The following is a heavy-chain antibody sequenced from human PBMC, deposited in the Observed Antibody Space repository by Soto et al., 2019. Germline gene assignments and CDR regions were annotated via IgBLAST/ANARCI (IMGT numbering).Heavy chain of an antibody. CDR2: INPATGAA. Sequence: QLHLVQSGAVVKKPGASVTVSCSASGYPVTAYYMHWVRQAPGRGLEWMGGINPATGAAKYTKTFQGRVPMARDTSTSSVFMELSGLTSGDTAVFYCARGGGVGVAGSAAFDMWGQGTLVTVSS. CDR3: ARGGGVGVAGSAAFDM. V-gene: IGHV1-2*02. J-gene: IGHJ3*02. CDR1: GYPVTAYY. D-gene: IGHD3-3*01.